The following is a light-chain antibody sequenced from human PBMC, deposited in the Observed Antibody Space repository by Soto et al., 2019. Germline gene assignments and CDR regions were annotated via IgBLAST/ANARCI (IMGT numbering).Light chain of an antibody. J-gene: IGLJ2*01. CDR3: SSYGGSNNLV. Sequence: QSALTQPASVSGSPGQSITISCTGTSSDVGGYNYVSWYQQHPGKAPKLMIYEVSKRPSGVADRFSGSKSGNTASLTVSGLQAEDEADYYCSSYGGSNNLVFGGGTKLTVL. CDR1: SSDVGGYNY. CDR2: EVS. V-gene: IGLV2-8*01.